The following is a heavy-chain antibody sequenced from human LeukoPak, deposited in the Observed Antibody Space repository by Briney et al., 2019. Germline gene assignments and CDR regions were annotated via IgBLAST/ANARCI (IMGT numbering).Heavy chain of an antibody. V-gene: IGHV3-7*01. J-gene: IGHJ4*02. CDR3: ARVGDDFWSAYGYYFDY. CDR2: IKQDGSEK. CDR1: GFTFSSYW. Sequence: PGGSLRLSCAASGFTFSSYWMSWVRQAPGKGLEWVANIKQDGSEKYYVDSVKGRFTISRDNAKNSLYLQMNSLRAEDTAVYYCARVGDDFWSAYGYYFDYWGQGTLVTVSS. D-gene: IGHD3-3*01.